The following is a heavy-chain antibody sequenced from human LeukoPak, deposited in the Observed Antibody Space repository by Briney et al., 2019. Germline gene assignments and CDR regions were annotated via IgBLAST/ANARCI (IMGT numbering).Heavy chain of an antibody. CDR2: ISSSGSTI. V-gene: IGHV3-11*01. D-gene: IGHD1-7*01. CDR3: AKEYNWNSPIDY. J-gene: IGHJ4*02. Sequence: GGSLRLSCAASGFTFSDYYMSWIRQAPGKGLEWVSYISSSGSTIYYADSVKGRFTISRDNAKNSLYLQMNSLRAEDTAVYYCAKEYNWNSPIDYWGQGTLVTVSS. CDR1: GFTFSDYY.